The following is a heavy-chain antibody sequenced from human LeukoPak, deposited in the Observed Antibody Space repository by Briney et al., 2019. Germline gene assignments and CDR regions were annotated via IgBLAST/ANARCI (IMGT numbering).Heavy chain of an antibody. V-gene: IGHV3-30*02. Sequence: GGSLRLSCAASGFTFSSYGMHWVRQAPGKGLEWVAFIRYDGRNKYYADSVKGRFTISRDNAKNSLYLQMNSLRAEDTAVYYCAELGITMIGGVWGKGTTVTISS. D-gene: IGHD3-10*02. CDR2: IRYDGRNK. CDR3: AELGITMIGGV. J-gene: IGHJ6*04. CDR1: GFTFSSYG.